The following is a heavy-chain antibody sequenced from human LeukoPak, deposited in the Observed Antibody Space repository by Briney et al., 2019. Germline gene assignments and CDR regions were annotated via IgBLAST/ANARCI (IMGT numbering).Heavy chain of an antibody. D-gene: IGHD1/OR15-1a*01. CDR1: GFTFSSYA. V-gene: IGHV3-30-3*01. CDR3: AQNIE. CDR2: ISYDGSNK. Sequence: GGSLRLSCAASGFTFSSYAMHWVRQAPGKGLEWVAVISYDGSNKYYADSVKGRFTISRDNSKNTLYLQMNSLRADDTAVYYCAQNIEWGQGTLVTVSS. J-gene: IGHJ4*02.